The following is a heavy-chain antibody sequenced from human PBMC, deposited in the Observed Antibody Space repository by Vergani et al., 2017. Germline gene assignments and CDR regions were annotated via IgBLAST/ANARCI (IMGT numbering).Heavy chain of an antibody. CDR1: GGSFSGYY. CDR2: INHSGST. D-gene: IGHD2-2*01. CDR3: ARGPTIVVVPAATRFDP. Sequence: QVQLQQWGAGLLKPSETLSLTCAVYGGSFSGYYWSWIRQPPGKGLEWIGEINHSGSTNYNPSLKSRVTISVDTSKNQFSLKLSSVTAADMAVYYCARGPTIVVVPAATRFDPWGQGTLVTVSS. V-gene: IGHV4-34*01. J-gene: IGHJ5*02.